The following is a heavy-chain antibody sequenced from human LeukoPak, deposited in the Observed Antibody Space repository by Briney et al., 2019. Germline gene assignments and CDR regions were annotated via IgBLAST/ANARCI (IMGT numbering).Heavy chain of an antibody. V-gene: IGHV4-34*01. CDR1: GGSFSGYY. CDR3: ARVRLDTSSWRLKPSLYFDY. Sequence: SETLSLTCAVYGGSFSGYYWSWIRQPPGKGLEWIGEINHSGSTNYNPSLKSRVTISVDTSKNQFSLKLSSVTAADTAVYYCARVRLDTSSWRLKPSLYFDYWGQGTLVTVSS. D-gene: IGHD6-13*01. J-gene: IGHJ4*02. CDR2: INHSGST.